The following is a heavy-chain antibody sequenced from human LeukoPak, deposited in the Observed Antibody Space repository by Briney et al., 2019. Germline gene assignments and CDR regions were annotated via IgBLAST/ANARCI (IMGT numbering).Heavy chain of an antibody. CDR2: INTNTGNP. D-gene: IGHD3-22*01. CDR3: ARERKYYYDSSGYPNWFDP. J-gene: IGHJ5*02. Sequence: GASVKVSCKASGYTFTSYAMNWVRQAPGQGLEWMGWINTNTGNPTYAQGFTGRFVFSLDTSVSTAYLQISSLKAEDTAVYYCARERKYYYDSSGYPNWFDPWGQGTLVTVSS. CDR1: GYTFTSYA. V-gene: IGHV7-4-1*02.